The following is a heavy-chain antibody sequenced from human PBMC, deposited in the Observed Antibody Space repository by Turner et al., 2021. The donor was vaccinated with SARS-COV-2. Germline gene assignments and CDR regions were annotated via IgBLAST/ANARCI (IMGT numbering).Heavy chain of an antibody. D-gene: IGHD6-19*01. CDR1: GLPFPKAR. V-gene: IGHV3-15*01. J-gene: IGHJ4*02. CDR3: TSRQTQYCSGSTCYSVSFRIEY. Sequence: EVEEVVSGVGLVRPGGHLRPLLPGLGLPFPKARVGWARQAPGKALEWVGRIKRLADVGTPDYAAHVRGRSTISRDDSKNTLLLKMNSLKTEDTVAYYCTSRQTQYCSGSTCYSVSFRIEYWGQGTLVTVSS. CDR2: IKRLADVGTP.